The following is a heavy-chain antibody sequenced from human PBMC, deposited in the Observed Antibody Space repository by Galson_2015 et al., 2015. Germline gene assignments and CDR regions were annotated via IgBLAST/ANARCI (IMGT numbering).Heavy chain of an antibody. D-gene: IGHD5-18*01. Sequence: SLRLSCAASRFTFSNFGMHWVRQAPAKGLEWVAFISYDGSNKYYADSVKGRFTISRDNAKNSLYLQMNTLRDEDTAVYYCARVPGYSYGYYDWWGQGTLVTVSS. CDR1: RFTFSNFG. CDR3: ARVPGYSYGYYDW. CDR2: ISYDGSNK. V-gene: IGHV3-30*03. J-gene: IGHJ4*02.